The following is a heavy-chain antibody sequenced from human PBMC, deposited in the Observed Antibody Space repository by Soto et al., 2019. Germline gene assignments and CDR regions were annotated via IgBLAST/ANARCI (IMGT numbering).Heavy chain of an antibody. CDR2: IYWDDDK. D-gene: IGHD3-3*01. CDR3: ARHQLVRSSVWFRKRFDA. J-gene: IGHJ5*02. Sequence: QITLKESGPTLVKPTQTLTLTCTFSGFSLNTGGVGVGWIRQSPGKAPEWLAHIYWDDDKRYRPFLETRLTNTKDASKNQVVLTMTDMDPADTATYYGARHQLVRSSVWFRKRFDAWGQGIAVTVSS. CDR1: GFSLNTGGVG. V-gene: IGHV2-5*02.